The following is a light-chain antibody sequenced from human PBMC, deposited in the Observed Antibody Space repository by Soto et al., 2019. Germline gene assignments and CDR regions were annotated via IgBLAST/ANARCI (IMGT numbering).Light chain of an antibody. CDR1: QSVSSG. CDR3: QQYNNWWT. V-gene: IGKV3-15*01. CDR2: GAS. Sequence: EIVMTQSPATLSVSPGERATLSCRASQSVSSGLAWYQQKPGQAPRLLIYGASTRATGIPARFSGSGSETEFTLTISSLQSEDSAVYYCQQYNNWWTFGQGTKVEIK. J-gene: IGKJ1*01.